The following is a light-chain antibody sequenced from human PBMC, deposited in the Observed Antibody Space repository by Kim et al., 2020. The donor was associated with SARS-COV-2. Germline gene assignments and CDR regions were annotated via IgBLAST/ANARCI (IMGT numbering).Light chain of an antibody. V-gene: IGLV3-21*04. J-gene: IGLJ3*02. CDR2: YDN. CDR3: QVWDHSNDHPV. CDR1: NIGSKI. Sequence: PGGTARLPRGGHNIGSKIVTRYQQKPGQAPMLVISYDNARPPGLPDRFSGPNAGNRAPLPLSRLKAGDEADYSCQVWDHSNDHPVFGGGTQLTVL.